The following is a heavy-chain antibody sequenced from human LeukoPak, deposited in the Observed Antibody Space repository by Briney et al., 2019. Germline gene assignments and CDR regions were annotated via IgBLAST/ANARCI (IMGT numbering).Heavy chain of an antibody. CDR2: IWYDGNNK. D-gene: IGHD2-15*01. J-gene: IGHJ4*02. V-gene: IGHV3-33*01. CDR1: GFSFSTYG. Sequence: GGSLRLSCAASGFSFSTYGMHWVRQAPGKGLEWVAVIWYDGNNKYYADSVKGRFTISRDNSKNTLFLQMNSLRAEDSAVYYCARAPPYCSGGACYFDYWGQGTLVTVSS. CDR3: ARAPPYCSGGACYFDY.